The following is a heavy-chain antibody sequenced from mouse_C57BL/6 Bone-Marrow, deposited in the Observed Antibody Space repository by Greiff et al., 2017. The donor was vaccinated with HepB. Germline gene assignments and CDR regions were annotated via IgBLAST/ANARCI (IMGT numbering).Heavy chain of an antibody. D-gene: IGHD1-1*01. V-gene: IGHV1-64*01. J-gene: IGHJ3*01. CDR1: GYTFTSYW. CDR2: IHPNSGST. Sequence: VQLQQPGAELVKPGASVKLSCKASGYTFTSYWMHWVKQRPGQGLEWIGMIHPNSGSTNYNEKFKGKATLTVDKSSSTAYMQLSSLTSEDSAVYYCARGGYGSTFAYWGKGTLVTVSA. CDR3: ARGGYGSTFAY.